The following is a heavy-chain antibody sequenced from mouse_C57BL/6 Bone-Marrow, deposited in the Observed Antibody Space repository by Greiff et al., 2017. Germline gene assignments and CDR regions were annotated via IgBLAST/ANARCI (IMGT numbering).Heavy chain of an antibody. CDR2: IDPENGDT. J-gene: IGHJ3*01. CDR1: GFNIKDDY. Sequence: EVQLQQSGAELVWPGASVKLSCTASGFNIKDDYMHWVKQRPEQGLEWIGWIDPENGDTEYASKVQGKATITADTATNTAYLQLSSLTSEDTAVYYCATEDYYGGSWFAYWGQGTLVTVSA. CDR3: ATEDYYGGSWFAY. V-gene: IGHV14-4*01. D-gene: IGHD1-1*01.